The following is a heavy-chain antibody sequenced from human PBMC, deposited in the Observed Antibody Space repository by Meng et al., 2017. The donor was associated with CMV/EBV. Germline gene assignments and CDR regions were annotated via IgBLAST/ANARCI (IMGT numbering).Heavy chain of an antibody. J-gene: IGHJ4*02. CDR2: IWYDGSNK. CDR3: ARGAHSGSYYFLDFSLPDY. Sequence: SCAASGFTFSSYGMHWVRQAPGKGLEWVAVIWYDGSNKYYADSVKGRFTISRDNSKNTLYLQMNSLRAEDTAVYYCARGAHSGSYYFLDFSLPDYWGQGTLVTVSS. D-gene: IGHD1-26*01. V-gene: IGHV3-33*01. CDR1: GFTFSSYG.